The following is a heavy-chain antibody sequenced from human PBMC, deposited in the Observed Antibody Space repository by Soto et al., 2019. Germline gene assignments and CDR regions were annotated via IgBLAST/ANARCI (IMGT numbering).Heavy chain of an antibody. D-gene: IGHD3-22*01. J-gene: IGHJ4*02. CDR2: IDPSDSQT. CDR1: VYSFAGYW. CDR3: ARQIYDSDSGPNFQYYFDS. V-gene: IGHV5-10-1*01. Sequence: GESLKSSCKGSVYSFAGYWITWVRQMPGKGLGWMGRIDPSDSQTYYSPSFRGHVTISAAKSITTVFLQWSSLRASDTAMYYCARQIYDSDSGPNFQYYFDSWGQGTLVTVSS.